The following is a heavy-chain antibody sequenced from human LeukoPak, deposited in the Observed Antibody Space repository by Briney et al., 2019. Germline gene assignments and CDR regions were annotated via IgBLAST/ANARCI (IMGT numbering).Heavy chain of an antibody. CDR1: GGSISSYY. D-gene: IGHD6-13*01. J-gene: IGHJ4*02. V-gene: IGHV4-59*01. CDR2: IYYSGST. Sequence: SETLSLTCTVSGGSISSYYWSWIRQPPGKGLEWIGYIYYSGSTNYNPSLKSRVTISVDTSKNQFSLKLSSVTAADTAVYYCARASSSREGYFDYWGQGTLVTVSS. CDR3: ARASSSREGYFDY.